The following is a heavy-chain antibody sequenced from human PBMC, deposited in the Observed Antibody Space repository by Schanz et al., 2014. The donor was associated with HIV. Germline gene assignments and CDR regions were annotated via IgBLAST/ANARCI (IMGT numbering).Heavy chain of an antibody. D-gene: IGHD1-1*01. CDR2: THYRGST. V-gene: IGHV4-59*01. CDR1: GDSISSSY. Sequence: QVQLQQWGPGLVKPSETLSLTCTVSGDSISSSYWIWIRQPPGKGLEWIGYTHYRGSTNYNPSLKSRGSTSVDTSKNQFSLKLSSVTAADTAVYYCVVGHNHDFWGQGTLVAVSS. J-gene: IGHJ4*02. CDR3: VVGHNHDF.